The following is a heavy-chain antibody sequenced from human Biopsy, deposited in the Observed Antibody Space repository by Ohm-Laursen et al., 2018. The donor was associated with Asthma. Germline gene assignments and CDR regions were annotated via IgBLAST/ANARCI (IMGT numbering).Heavy chain of an antibody. CDR3: ARTYYDFLTGQVNDAFAL. Sequence: ASVKVSCKASGYTFIHFAIHWVRQAPGQRLEWMGWINAGDGNTKYSQKFQGRVTITRDTSASTAYMDLRSLRSEDTAMYYCARTYYDFLTGQVNDAFALWGQGTMVTVSS. CDR2: INAGDGNT. V-gene: IGHV1-3*01. D-gene: IGHD3-9*01. J-gene: IGHJ3*01. CDR1: GYTFIHFA.